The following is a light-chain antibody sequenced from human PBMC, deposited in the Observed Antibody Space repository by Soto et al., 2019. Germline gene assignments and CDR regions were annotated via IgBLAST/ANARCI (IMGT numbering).Light chain of an antibody. CDR3: PRYNAWPIT. Sequence: EIVMTQSPATLSVSPGDRATLSCRAGQSGSSNLAWYQQKPGQAPRLLIYGASTRATGIPARFSGSGSGTEFTLTISSLQSEDFAVYYWPRYNAWPITFGQGTRLDIK. CDR1: QSGSSN. J-gene: IGKJ5*01. CDR2: GAS. V-gene: IGKV3-15*01.